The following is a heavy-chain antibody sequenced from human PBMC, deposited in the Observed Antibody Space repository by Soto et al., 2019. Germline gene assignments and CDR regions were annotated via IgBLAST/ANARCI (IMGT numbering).Heavy chain of an antibody. V-gene: IGHV4-61*01. D-gene: IGHD2-21*02. Sequence: PSETLSLTCTVSGGSVTSGNYYWSWIRQPPGKGLEWIGHIYYSGSTNYNPSLKSRVTISVDASKNQFSLKLSSVTAADTAIYYCARGPVVTPFVDYWGQGTLATVSS. CDR1: GGSVTSGNYY. CDR2: IYYSGST. CDR3: ARGPVVTPFVDY. J-gene: IGHJ4*02.